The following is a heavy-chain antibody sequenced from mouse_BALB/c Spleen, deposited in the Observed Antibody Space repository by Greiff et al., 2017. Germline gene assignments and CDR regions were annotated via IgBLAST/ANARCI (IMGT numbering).Heavy chain of an antibody. CDR2: ISCYNGAT. D-gene: IGHD2-4*01. CDR3: ARAYDYDEGGRYFDY. CDR1: GYSFTGYY. V-gene: IGHV1S34*01. J-gene: IGHJ2*01. Sequence: LVKTGASVKISCKASGYSFTGYYMHWVKQSHGKSLEWIGYISCYNGATSYNQKFKGKATFTVDTSSITAYMQFNSLTSEDSAVYYCARAYDYDEGGRYFDYWGQGTTLTVSS.